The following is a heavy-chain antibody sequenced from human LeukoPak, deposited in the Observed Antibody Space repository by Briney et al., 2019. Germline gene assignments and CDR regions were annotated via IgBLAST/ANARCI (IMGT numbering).Heavy chain of an antibody. V-gene: IGHV1-69*01. CDR1: VGTFNNYV. Sequence: SVTVSHMPSVGTFNNYVISGVRQAPGQGGDGVGGVIPIFGTANYQHKLQGRVTITLEESTSTAYMELSSLISEAAAVYSSARFAYYDSNGWYYFDYWGQGTLVTVSS. CDR2: VIPIFGTA. CDR3: ARFAYYDSNGWYYFDY. J-gene: IGHJ4*02. D-gene: IGHD3-22*01.